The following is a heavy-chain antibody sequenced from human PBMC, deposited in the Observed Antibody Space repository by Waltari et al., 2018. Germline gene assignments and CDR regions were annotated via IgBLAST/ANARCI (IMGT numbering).Heavy chain of an antibody. Sequence: QVQLVQSGAEVKKPGASVKVSCKASGYTFTSYAMHWVRQAPGQRLEWMGWINAGNGNTKYSQKFQGRVTITRDTSASTAYMELSSLRSEDTAVYYCAIHDWCLVSYYYYGIDVWGQGTTVTVSS. J-gene: IGHJ6*02. CDR2: INAGNGNT. CDR1: GYTFTSYA. CDR3: AIHDWCLVSYYYYGIDV. V-gene: IGHV1-3*01. D-gene: IGHD2-21*02.